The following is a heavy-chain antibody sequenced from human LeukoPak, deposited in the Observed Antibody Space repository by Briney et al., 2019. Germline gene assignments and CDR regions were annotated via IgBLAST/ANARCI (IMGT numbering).Heavy chain of an antibody. CDR3: ARDLDSSGSLFDY. CDR2: ISYDGSNK. Sequence: GGSLRLSCAASGFTFCSYAMHWVREAPGKGVEWVAVISYDGSNKYYADSVKGRFTISRDNSKNTLYLQMNSLRAEDTAVYYCARDLDSSGSLFDYWGQGTLVTVSS. CDR1: GFTFCSYA. V-gene: IGHV3-30-3*01. D-gene: IGHD3-22*01. J-gene: IGHJ4*02.